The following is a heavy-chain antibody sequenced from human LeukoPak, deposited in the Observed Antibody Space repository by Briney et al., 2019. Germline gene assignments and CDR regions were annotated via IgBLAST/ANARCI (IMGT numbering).Heavy chain of an antibody. Sequence: ASVKVSCKASGYTFTGYYMHWVRQAPRQGLEWMGWINPNSGGTNYAQKFQGRVTMTRDTSISTAYMELSRLRSDDTAVYYCAREVAGRSSSRYYYYYMDVWGKGTTVTVSS. CDR3: AREVAGRSSSRYYYYYMDV. J-gene: IGHJ6*03. V-gene: IGHV1-2*02. CDR2: INPNSGGT. D-gene: IGHD6-6*01. CDR1: GYTFTGYY.